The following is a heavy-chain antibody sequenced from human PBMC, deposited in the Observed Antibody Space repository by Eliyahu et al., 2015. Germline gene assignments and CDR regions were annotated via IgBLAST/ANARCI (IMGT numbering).Heavy chain of an antibody. Sequence: EVQLVESGGGLVKPGGSLRLSCAASGFXFSNAWXTWVRQAPGKGLEWVGRIKSKTDGGTTDYAAPVKGRFTISRDDSKNTLYLQMNSLKTEDTAVYYCTTEAYYDYVWGSYRYDDYWGQGTLVTVSS. CDR3: TTEAYYDYVWGSYRYDDY. D-gene: IGHD3-16*02. J-gene: IGHJ4*02. V-gene: IGHV3-15*01. CDR1: GFXFSNAW. CDR2: IKSKTDGGTT.